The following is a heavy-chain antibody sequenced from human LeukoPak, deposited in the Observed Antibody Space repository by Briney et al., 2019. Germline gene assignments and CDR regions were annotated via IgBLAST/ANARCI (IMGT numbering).Heavy chain of an antibody. Sequence: SETLSLTCTVSGGSISSYYWSWIRQPPGEGLEWIGYIFYSGSTDYNPSLKSRVTISVDTSKNQFSLKLRSVTAADTAVYYCARHVTISGPYDASDIWGQGTMVTVSP. CDR3: ARHVTISGPYDASDI. CDR2: IFYSGST. D-gene: IGHD5-24*01. CDR1: GGSISSYY. V-gene: IGHV4-59*08. J-gene: IGHJ3*02.